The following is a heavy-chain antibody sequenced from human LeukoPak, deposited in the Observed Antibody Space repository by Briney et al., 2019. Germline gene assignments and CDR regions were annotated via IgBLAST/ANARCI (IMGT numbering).Heavy chain of an antibody. D-gene: IGHD6-19*01. Sequence: TGGSLRLSCAASGFTFSSYAMHWVRQAPGKGLESVAVISYDGSNKYYADSVRGRFTISRDNSKNTLYLQMNSLRAEDTAVYYGARDVTVAGTRRFDPWGQGTLVTLSS. CDR2: ISYDGSNK. V-gene: IGHV3-30-3*01. CDR1: GFTFSSYA. J-gene: IGHJ5*02. CDR3: ARDVTVAGTRRFDP.